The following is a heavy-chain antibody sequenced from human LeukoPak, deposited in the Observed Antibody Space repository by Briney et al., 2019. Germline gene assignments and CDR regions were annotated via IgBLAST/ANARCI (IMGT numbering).Heavy chain of an antibody. CDR1: EFTLNNDP. Sequence: PGGSLRLSRAAFEFTLNNDPNESARQAPGKGLEWVSTIGTGTYYPNSVKGRFTISRDNSKNTLYLQMNRLRAEHTAVHYCAIYRSEGCRRWCDPWGQGTLVTVSS. J-gene: IGHJ5*02. CDR3: AIYRSEGCRRWCDP. CDR2: IGTGT. D-gene: IGHD2-15*01. V-gene: IGHV3-23*01.